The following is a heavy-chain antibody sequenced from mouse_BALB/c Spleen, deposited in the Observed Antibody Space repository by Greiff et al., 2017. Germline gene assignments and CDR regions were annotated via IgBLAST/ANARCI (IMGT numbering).Heavy chain of an antibody. J-gene: IGHJ2*01. Sequence: EVQLVESGGGLVKPGGSLKLSCAASGFTFSSDAMSWVRQTPEKKLEWVASISSGGSTYYPDSVKGRFTISRDNARNILYLQMSSMRSEDTAMYYCAKGDDYFDYWGQGTTLTVSS. CDR2: ISSGGST. V-gene: IGHV5-6-5*01. CDR3: AKGDDYFDY. CDR1: GFTFSSDA.